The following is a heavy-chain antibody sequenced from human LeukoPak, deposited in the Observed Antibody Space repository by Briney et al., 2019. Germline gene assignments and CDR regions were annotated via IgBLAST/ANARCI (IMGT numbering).Heavy chain of an antibody. CDR3: ARDKWEYCRSSTCYGRIDNS. CDR1: GFTFSRRA. Sequence: PGGSLRLSCTVSGFTFSRRALHWVRQPPGRGLEWVAVISYDGSSKYYSDSVQGRFTISRDNSRNTVYLQMNSLGPEDTAIYFCARDKWEYCRSSTCYGRIDNSWGQGTLVTVSS. D-gene: IGHD2-2*01. V-gene: IGHV3-30*04. J-gene: IGHJ4*02. CDR2: ISYDGSSK.